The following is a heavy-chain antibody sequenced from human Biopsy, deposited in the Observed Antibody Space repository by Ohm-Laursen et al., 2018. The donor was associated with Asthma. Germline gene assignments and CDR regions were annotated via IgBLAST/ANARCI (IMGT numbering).Heavy chain of an antibody. D-gene: IGHD3-22*01. CDR3: ARGDSSNWSHYYFDY. J-gene: IGHJ4*02. Sequence: SLRLSCTASGFAVSRDYMFWVRQAPGKSLEWVSVIYSGGTSHTADSVRGRFTISRDYSENTLYLQMHSLRAEDTAVYYCARGDSSNWSHYYFDYWGQGTLVTVSS. V-gene: IGHV3-53*01. CDR2: IYSGGTS. CDR1: GFAVSRDY.